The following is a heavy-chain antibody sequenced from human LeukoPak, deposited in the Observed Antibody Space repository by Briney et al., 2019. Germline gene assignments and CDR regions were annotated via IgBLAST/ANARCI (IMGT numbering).Heavy chain of an antibody. V-gene: IGHV3-30*03. J-gene: IGHJ1*01. D-gene: IGHD6-13*01. CDR2: ISYDGSNK. CDR1: GFTFRNYG. Sequence: GGSLRLSCAATGFTFRNYGMHWVRQAPGKGLEWVAVISYDGSNKYYADSVKGRFTISRDNSNDTLYLQMNSLKPEDTAVYYCARGQRLVKWNAEYFQHWGQGSLVTVSS. CDR3: ARGQRLVKWNAEYFQH.